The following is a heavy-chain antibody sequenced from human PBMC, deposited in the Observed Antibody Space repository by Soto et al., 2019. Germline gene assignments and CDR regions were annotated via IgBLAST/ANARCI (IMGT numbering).Heavy chain of an antibody. Sequence: QVQLVQSGAEVKKPGSSVKVSCKASGGTFSSYTISWVRQAPGQGLEWMGRIIPILGIANYAQKFQGRVKITADKSTSKAYMELSSLRSEDTAVYYCASHCSGGSCYSFHFDYWGQGTLVTVSS. CDR3: ASHCSGGSCYSFHFDY. D-gene: IGHD2-15*01. V-gene: IGHV1-69*02. CDR2: IIPILGIA. CDR1: GGTFSSYT. J-gene: IGHJ4*02.